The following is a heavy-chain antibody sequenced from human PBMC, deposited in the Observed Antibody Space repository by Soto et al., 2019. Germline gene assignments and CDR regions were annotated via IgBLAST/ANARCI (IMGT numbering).Heavy chain of an antibody. CDR1: GYSISSGYY. J-gene: IGHJ6*02. V-gene: IGHV4-38-2*02. CDR3: ARDDLSV. CDR2: IYHSGST. Sequence: KTSETLSLTCAVSGYSISSGYYWGWIRQPPGKGLEWIGSIYHSGSTYYNPSLKSRVTISVDTSKNQFSLKLSSVTAADTAVYYCARDDLSVWGQGTTVTVSS.